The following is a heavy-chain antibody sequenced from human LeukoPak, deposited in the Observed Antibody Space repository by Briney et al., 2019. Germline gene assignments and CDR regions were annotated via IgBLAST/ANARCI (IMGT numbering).Heavy chain of an antibody. V-gene: IGHV1-69*13. J-gene: IGHJ4*02. Sequence: ASVKVSCKASGGTFSSYAISWVRQAPGQGLEWMGGIIPIFGTANYAQKFQGRVTIAADESTSTAYMELSSLRSADTAVYYCASGYYYGSGSYSAYDYWGQGTLVTVSS. CDR2: IIPIFGTA. D-gene: IGHD3-10*01. CDR1: GGTFSSYA. CDR3: ASGYYYGSGSYSAYDY.